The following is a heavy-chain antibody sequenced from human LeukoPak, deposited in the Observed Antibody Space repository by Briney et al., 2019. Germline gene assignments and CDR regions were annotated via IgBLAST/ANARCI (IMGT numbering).Heavy chain of an antibody. CDR2: INPNSGGT. V-gene: IGHV1-2*06. D-gene: IGHD6-19*01. CDR3: ARSHNSGCRLDY. CDR1: GGTFSSYA. Sequence: ASVKVSCKASGGTFSSYAISWVRQAPGQGLEWMGRINPNSGGTNYAQKFQGRVTMTRDTSISTAYMELSRLRSDDTAVYYCARSHNSGCRLDYWGQGTLVTVSS. J-gene: IGHJ4*02.